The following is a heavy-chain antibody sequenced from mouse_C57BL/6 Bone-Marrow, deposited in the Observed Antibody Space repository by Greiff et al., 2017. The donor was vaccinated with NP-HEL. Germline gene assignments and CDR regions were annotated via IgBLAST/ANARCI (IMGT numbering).Heavy chain of an antibody. D-gene: IGHD1-1*01. CDR2: VYPYNGGT. CDR1: GFTFTDYY. V-gene: IGHV1-36*01. CDR3: AAHYGSSYTWFAY. Sequence: VQLKESGPVLVKPGPSVKISCKASGFTFTDYYMHWVKQSHGKSLEWIGLVYPYNGGTSYNQKFKGKATLTVDTSSSTAYMELNSLTSEDSAVYYCAAHYGSSYTWFAYWGQGTLVTVSA. J-gene: IGHJ3*01.